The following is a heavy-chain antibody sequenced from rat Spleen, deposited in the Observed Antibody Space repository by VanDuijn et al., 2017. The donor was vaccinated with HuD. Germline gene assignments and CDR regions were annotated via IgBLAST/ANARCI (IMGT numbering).Heavy chain of an antibody. CDR3: VRGSAFFDY. CDR1: GLSLTSKS. J-gene: IGHJ2*01. CDR2: IWSHGDT. V-gene: IGHV2-47*01. D-gene: IGHD3-3*01. Sequence: QVQLKESGPGLVQSSQTLSLTCSVSGLSLTSKSVSWIRQPPGKGLEWMGVIWSHGDTDYNSAIKSRLSVSRDTSQSQVFLKMNSLQTEDTAMYFCVRGSAFFDYWGQGVMVTVSS.